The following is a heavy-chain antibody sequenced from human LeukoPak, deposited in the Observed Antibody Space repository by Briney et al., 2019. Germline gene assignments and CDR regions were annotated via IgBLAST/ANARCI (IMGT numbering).Heavy chain of an antibody. J-gene: IGHJ4*02. V-gene: IGHV3-23*01. D-gene: IGHD3-22*01. CDR2: ISGSGGST. CDR1: GFTFSSYA. Sequence: GGSLRLSCAASGFTFSSYAMSWVRQAPGKGLEWVSAISGSGGSTYYADSVKGRFTISGDNSKDTLYLQMNSLRAEDTAVYYCAKVDGYYLNYFDYWGQGTLVTVSS. CDR3: AKVDGYYLNYFDY.